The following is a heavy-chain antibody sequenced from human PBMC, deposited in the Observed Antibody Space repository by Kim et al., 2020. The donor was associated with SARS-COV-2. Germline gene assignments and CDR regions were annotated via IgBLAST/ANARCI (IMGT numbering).Heavy chain of an antibody. V-gene: IGHV4-59*01. J-gene: IGHJ4*02. CDR3: ARSRDGYNTLDY. Sequence: NNNPSLKSRVTISVDTSKNQFSLKLSSVTAADTAVYYCARSRDGYNTLDYWGQGTLVTVSS. D-gene: IGHD5-12*01.